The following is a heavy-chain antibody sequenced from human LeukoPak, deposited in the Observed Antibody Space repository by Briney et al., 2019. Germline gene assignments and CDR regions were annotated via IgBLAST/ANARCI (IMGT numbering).Heavy chain of an antibody. D-gene: IGHD6-19*01. V-gene: IGHV4-59*01. CDR3: ARVAVAAREYFDY. CDR1: GASTSSYY. Sequence: SETLSLTCTVSGASTSSYYWSWIRQSPGKGLEWIGYIYYSGSTNYNPSLKSRVTISVDTSKNQFSLKLSSVTAADTAVYYCARVAVAAREYFDYWGQGTLVTVSS. J-gene: IGHJ4*02. CDR2: IYYSGST.